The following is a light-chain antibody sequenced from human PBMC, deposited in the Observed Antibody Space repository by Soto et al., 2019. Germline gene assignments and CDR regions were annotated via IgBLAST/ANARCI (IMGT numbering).Light chain of an antibody. V-gene: IGKV3-11*01. CDR1: QSVSSY. CDR3: QHRSNWPAT. Sequence: EIVLTQSPATLSLSPGERATLSCRASQSVSSYLSWYQQKPGQAPRLLIYDASNRATGIPARFSGSGSGTVFTLTISILEPEDFAVYYCQHRSNWPATFGQGTKLEIK. CDR2: DAS. J-gene: IGKJ2*01.